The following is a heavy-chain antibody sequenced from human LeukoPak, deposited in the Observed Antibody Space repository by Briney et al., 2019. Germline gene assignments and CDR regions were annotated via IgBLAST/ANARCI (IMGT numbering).Heavy chain of an antibody. Sequence: GGSLRLSCAASGFTFRIYAMSWVRQAPGKGLEWVSVISDSGGSRYHADSVKGRFTISRGNSKNTLYLQMNSLRAEDTAVHYCAKRVDSSGYYYLPYFDYWGQGTLVTVSS. D-gene: IGHD3-22*01. CDR2: ISDSGGSR. V-gene: IGHV3-23*01. J-gene: IGHJ4*02. CDR3: AKRVDSSGYYYLPYFDY. CDR1: GFTFRIYA.